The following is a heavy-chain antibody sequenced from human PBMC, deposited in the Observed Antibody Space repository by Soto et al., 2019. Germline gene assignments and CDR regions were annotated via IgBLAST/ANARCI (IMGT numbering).Heavy chain of an antibody. V-gene: IGHV3-21*01. CDR2: ISCSSSYI. D-gene: IGHD3-22*01. Sequence: VQLVESGGGLVQPGGSLRLSCAASGFTFSSYSMNWVRQAPGKGLEWVSSISCSSSYIYYADSVKGRFTICRDNAKSSLYLQMNSLRAADTAVYYCARVVDYCDPYYYYGMDVWGQGTTVTVSS. CDR1: GFTFSSYS. J-gene: IGHJ6*02. CDR3: ARVVDYCDPYYYYGMDV.